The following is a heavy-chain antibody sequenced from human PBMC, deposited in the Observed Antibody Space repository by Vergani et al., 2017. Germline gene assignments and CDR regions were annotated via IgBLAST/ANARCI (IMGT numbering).Heavy chain of an antibody. CDR1: GVSFNDYW. CDR2: IRHDGST. CDR3: AGEGYCTNSVFFTLFDV. J-gene: IGHJ4*02. V-gene: IGHV4-34*01. Sequence: QAQLQQWGAGLLKPSETLSLTCAIYGVSFNDYWWTWIRQPPGKGLEWIGEIRHDGSTHYSPALKSRVTISIDTSTHQFSLNLRSVTDAYTAVYYCAGEGYCTNSVFFTLFDVWGQGALVTVSS. D-gene: IGHD2-8*01.